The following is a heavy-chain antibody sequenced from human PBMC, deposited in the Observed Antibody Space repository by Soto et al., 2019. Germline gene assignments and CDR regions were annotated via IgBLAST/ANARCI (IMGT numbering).Heavy chain of an antibody. V-gene: IGHV2-26*01. CDR3: ARILKQWLRLGDKYYFDY. Sequence: QVTLKESGPVLVKPTETLTLTCTVSGFSLSNARMGVSWIRQPPGKALEWLAHIFSNDEKSYSTSLKSRLTISTDTSKSQVVLTMTNMDPVDTATYYCARILKQWLRLGDKYYFDYWGQGTLVTVSS. CDR2: IFSNDEK. J-gene: IGHJ4*02. D-gene: IGHD5-12*01. CDR1: GFSLSNARMG.